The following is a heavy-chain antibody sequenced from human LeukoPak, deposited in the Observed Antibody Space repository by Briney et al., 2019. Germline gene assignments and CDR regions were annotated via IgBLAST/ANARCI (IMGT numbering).Heavy chain of an antibody. CDR3: GSPRGFSYGYFEY. Sequence: SETLSLTCTVSGGSLSSSSAYWGWIRHHPGKGLEWIGNSYYSKNTYYNLSVKSRVTISAATSKNQFSLTLGSVSATDTAVYYCGSPRGFSYGYFEYWGEGTLATVS. D-gene: IGHD5-18*01. CDR2: SYYSKNT. CDR1: GGSLSSSSAY. J-gene: IGHJ4*02. V-gene: IGHV4-39*01.